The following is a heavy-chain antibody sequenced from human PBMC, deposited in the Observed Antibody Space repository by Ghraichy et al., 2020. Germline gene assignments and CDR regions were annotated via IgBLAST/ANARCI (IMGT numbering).Heavy chain of an antibody. CDR3: AHLNGLQWYHYDY. CDR1: DFSLTTVGVA. J-gene: IGHJ4*02. D-gene: IGHD2-2*01. Sequence: SGPTLVKPTQTLTLTCTFSDFSLTTVGVAVGWIRQPPGEALEWLAHIYWNDDKYYSTPLRNRLTITKDTSKNQVVLTMTNMDPMDTATYYCAHLNGLQWYHYDYWGQGILVTVSS. V-gene: IGHV2-5*01. CDR2: IYWNDDK.